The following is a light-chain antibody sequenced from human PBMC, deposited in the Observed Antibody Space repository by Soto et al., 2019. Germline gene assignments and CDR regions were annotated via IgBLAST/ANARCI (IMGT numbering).Light chain of an antibody. Sequence: FLSTSIGEAVSLTCGASQVISTSLAWYQVKPGKAPKLLIYAASTLESGVPSRFSATVSGTEFSLTITSLQPEDFATYYCQQLFVSPITFGQGTRLEI. J-gene: IGKJ5*01. CDR1: QVISTS. CDR2: AAS. CDR3: QQLFVSPIT. V-gene: IGKV1-9*01.